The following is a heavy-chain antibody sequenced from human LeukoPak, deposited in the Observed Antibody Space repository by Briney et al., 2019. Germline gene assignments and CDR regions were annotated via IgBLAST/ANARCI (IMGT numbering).Heavy chain of an antibody. CDR2: IIPIFGTA. V-gene: IGHV1-69*06. CDR3: ARALGLPGCSSTSCLRGWFDP. CDR1: GGTFSSYA. Sequence: SVKVSCKASGGTFSSYAISWVRQAPGQGLEWMGGIIPIFGTANYAQKFQGRVTITADKSTSTAYMELSSLRSEDTAVYYCARALGLPGCSSTSCLRGWFDPWGQGTLVTVSS. J-gene: IGHJ5*02. D-gene: IGHD2-2*01.